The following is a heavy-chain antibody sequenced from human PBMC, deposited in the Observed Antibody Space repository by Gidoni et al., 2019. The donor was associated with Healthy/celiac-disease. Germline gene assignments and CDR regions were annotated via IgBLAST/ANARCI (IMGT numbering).Heavy chain of an antibody. D-gene: IGHD6-13*01. CDR1: GYHVTSYG. CDR3: ARDHGSSWYVGYYYYGMDV. CDR2: ISAYNGNT. Sequence: QVQLVQSGAEVKKPGASVKVSCKASGYHVTSYGISWVRQAPGQGLEWMGWISAYNGNTNYAQKLQGRVTMTTDTSTSTAYMELRSLRSDDTAVYYCARDHGSSWYVGYYYYGMDVWGQGTTVTVSS. J-gene: IGHJ6*02. V-gene: IGHV1-18*01.